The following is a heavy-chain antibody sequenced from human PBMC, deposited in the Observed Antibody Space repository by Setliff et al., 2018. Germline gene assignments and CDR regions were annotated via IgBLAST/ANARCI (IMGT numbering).Heavy chain of an antibody. J-gene: IGHJ4*02. CDR2: SIPMYRTT. V-gene: IGHV1-69*05. CDR3: ATGPDIGEFGGNYFNY. Sequence: SVKVSCKASGGAFSRYAISWVRQAPGQGLEWMGGSIPMYRTTKYAQKFQGRVTITTDESTTTAYMELSSLRSEDTAVYYCATGPDIGEFGGNYFNYWGQGTLVTVSS. D-gene: IGHD2-15*01. CDR1: GGAFSRYA.